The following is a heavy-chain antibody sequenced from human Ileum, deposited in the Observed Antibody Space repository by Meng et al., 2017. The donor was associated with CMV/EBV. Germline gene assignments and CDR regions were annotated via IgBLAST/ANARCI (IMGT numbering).Heavy chain of an antibody. CDR3: ARGGGNSLRYFDD. Sequence: GESLKISCTASGFAFSSYEMSWVRQTPGKGLEWISYIDSSGTTTYYSDSVKGRFTISRDNVKSSLYLLVENLTPEDTAIYYCARGGGNSLRYFDD. J-gene: IGHJ4*01. D-gene: IGHD4-23*01. CDR2: IDSSGTTT. CDR1: GFAFSSYE. V-gene: IGHV3-48*03.